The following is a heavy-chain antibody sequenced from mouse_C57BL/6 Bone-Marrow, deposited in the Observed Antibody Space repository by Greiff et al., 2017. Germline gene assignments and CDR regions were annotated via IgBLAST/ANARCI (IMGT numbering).Heavy chain of an antibody. J-gene: IGHJ3*01. CDR2: IHPNSGST. CDR3: ARSNPWFAY. CDR1: GYTFTSYW. V-gene: IGHV1-64*01. Sequence: VQLQQPGAELVKPGASVKLSCKASGYTFTSYWMHWVKQRPGQGLEWIGMIHPNSGSTNYNETFKSKATLTVDKSSSTAYMQLSSLTSEDSAVYYCARSNPWFAYWGQGTLVTVSA.